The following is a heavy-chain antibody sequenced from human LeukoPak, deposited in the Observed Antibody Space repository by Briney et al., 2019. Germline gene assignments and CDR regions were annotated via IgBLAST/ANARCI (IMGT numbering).Heavy chain of an antibody. CDR1: GGTFSSYA. Sequence: SVKVSCKASGGTFSSYAISWVRQAPGQGLEWVGGIIPIFGTANYAQKFQGRVTITTDESTSTAYMELSSLRSEDTAVYYCARDSTVTPQIFDYWGQGTLVTVSS. CDR3: ARDSTVTPQIFDY. D-gene: IGHD4-17*01. CDR2: IIPIFGTA. V-gene: IGHV1-69*05. J-gene: IGHJ4*02.